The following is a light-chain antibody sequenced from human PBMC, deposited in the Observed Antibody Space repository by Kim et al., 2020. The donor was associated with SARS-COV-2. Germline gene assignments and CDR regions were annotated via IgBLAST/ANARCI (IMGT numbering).Light chain of an antibody. CDR1: QTVGGNY. CDR3: LQGATSPLT. J-gene: IGKJ4*01. CDR2: DAS. Sequence: IVLTQSPGTLSLSPGETASLSCRASQTVGGNYLGWYQHKPGQPPRLLIYDASNRATGIPDRFRGSGSETDFTLTINRLEAEDFAVYYCLQGATSPLTFGGGTKVDIK. V-gene: IGKV3-20*01.